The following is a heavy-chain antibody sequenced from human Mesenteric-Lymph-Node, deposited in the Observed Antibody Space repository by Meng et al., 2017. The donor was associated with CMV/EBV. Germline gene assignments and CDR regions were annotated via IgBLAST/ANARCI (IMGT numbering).Heavy chain of an antibody. CDR2: ISSRSSNI. J-gene: IGHJ4*02. Sequence: GESLKISCTTSGFTFSDYSMNWVRQGPGKGLEWVSSISSRSSNIYYADSVKGRFTISRDNAKNSLHLQMHSLRGEDTAVYYCASGYCDTPACYSPKQYWGQGTLVTVSS. D-gene: IGHD2-15*01. CDR3: ASGYCDTPACYSPKQY. CDR1: GFTFSDYS. V-gene: IGHV3-21*01.